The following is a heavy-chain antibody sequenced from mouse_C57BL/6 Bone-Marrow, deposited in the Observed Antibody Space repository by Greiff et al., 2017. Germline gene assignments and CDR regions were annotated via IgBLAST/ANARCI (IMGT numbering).Heavy chain of an antibody. CDR1: GFSLTSYA. Sequence: VKVVESGPGLVAPSQSLSITCTVSGFSLTSYAISWVRQPPGKGLEWLGVIWTGGGTNYNSALKSRLSISKDKSKSKVFLKMNRLQTDDTGRYYCARKGRLRRELGYWGQGTLVTVSA. CDR2: IWTGGGT. CDR3: ARKGRLRRELGY. V-gene: IGHV2-9-1*01. D-gene: IGHD2-2*01. J-gene: IGHJ3*02.